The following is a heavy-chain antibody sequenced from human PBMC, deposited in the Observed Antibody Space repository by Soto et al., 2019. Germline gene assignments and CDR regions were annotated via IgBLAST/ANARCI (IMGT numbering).Heavy chain of an antibody. Sequence: QVQLVQSGAEVKKPGASVKVSCKASGYTFTSYDINWVRQATGQGLEWMGWMNPNSGNTGYAQKFQGRVTMTRNTSISTAYMELSSLRSEDTALYYCARGLGTYDFWSGYYLYWGQGTLVTVSS. CDR2: MNPNSGNT. CDR1: GYTFTSYD. CDR3: ARGLGTYDFWSGYYLY. D-gene: IGHD3-3*01. J-gene: IGHJ4*02. V-gene: IGHV1-8*01.